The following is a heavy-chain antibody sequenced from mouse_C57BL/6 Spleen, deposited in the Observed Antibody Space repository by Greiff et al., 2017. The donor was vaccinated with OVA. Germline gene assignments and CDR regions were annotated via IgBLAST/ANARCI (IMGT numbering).Heavy chain of an antibody. CDR1: GYTFTSYW. CDR2: IYPRSGNT. D-gene: IGHD2-3*01. V-gene: IGHV1-55*01. CDR3: ARDDGYYDYAMDY. J-gene: IGHJ4*01. Sequence: VQLQQPGAELVKPGASVKMSCKASGYTFTSYWITWVKQRPGQGLEWIGEIYPRSGNTYYNEKFKGKATLTADKSSSTAYMELRSLTSEDSAVYFCARDDGYYDYAMDYWGQGTSVTVSS.